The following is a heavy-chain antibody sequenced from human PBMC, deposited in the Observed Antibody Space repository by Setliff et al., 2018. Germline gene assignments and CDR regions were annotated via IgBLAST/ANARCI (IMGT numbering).Heavy chain of an antibody. CDR2: IWDDGGNK. V-gene: IGHV3-33*08. J-gene: IGHJ6*04. D-gene: IGHD2-2*01. Sequence: QPGGSLRLSCAASGFTFSSYRMHWVRQAPGKGLEWVAVIWDDGGNKYHADSVKGRFTISRDNSKNTLYLQMNSLRAEDTAVYYCARGIVVVPAALDVWGKGTTVTVSS. CDR3: ARGIVVVPAALDV. CDR1: GFTFSSYR.